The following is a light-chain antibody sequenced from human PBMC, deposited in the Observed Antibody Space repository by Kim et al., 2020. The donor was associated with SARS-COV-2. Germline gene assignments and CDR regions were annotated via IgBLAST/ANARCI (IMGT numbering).Light chain of an antibody. V-gene: IGLV3-21*04. CDR2: YES. CDR1: NIGSKS. Sequence: APGKTASITCGGNNIGSKSVHWYQQKPGQAPVLVIYYESDRPSGIPERFSGSNSGNTATLTISRVEAGDEADYYCQVWDSSSDHWVFGGGTQLTVL. CDR3: QVWDSSSDHWV. J-gene: IGLJ3*02.